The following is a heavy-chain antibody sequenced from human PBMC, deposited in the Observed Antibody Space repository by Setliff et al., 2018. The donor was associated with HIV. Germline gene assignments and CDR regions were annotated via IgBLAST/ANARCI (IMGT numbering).Heavy chain of an antibody. Sequence: LKISCAASGFTFSYFWMSWVRQTPGKGLEWVANIKHDGSEKYYVDSVKGRFTISRDNSKNTLYLQMNSLRAEDTAVYYCAACEGDCSWGQGTLVTVSS. V-gene: IGHV3-7*01. CDR1: GFTFSYFW. J-gene: IGHJ5*02. CDR2: IKHDGSEK. CDR3: AACEGDCS. D-gene: IGHD2-21*01.